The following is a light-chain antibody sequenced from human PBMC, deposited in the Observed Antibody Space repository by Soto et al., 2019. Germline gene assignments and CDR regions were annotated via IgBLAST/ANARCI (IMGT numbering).Light chain of an antibody. CDR3: QQYGSSRWT. CDR1: QSVSSY. V-gene: IGKV3-20*01. Sequence: HSLATLSSSPGERATLSCRASQSVSSYLAWYQQKPGQAPRLLIYDASNRATGIPARFSGSGSGTDFTLTISRLEPEDFAVYYCQQYGSSRWTFGQGTKVDI. CDR2: DAS. J-gene: IGKJ1*01.